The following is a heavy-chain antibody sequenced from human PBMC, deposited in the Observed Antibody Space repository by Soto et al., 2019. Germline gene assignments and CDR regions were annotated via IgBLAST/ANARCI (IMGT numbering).Heavy chain of an antibody. J-gene: IGHJ6*02. D-gene: IGHD5-12*01. CDR1: GFTFSNAW. Sequence: GGSLRLSCAASGFTFSNAWMNWVRQAPGKGLEWVGRIKSKTDGGTTDYAAPVKGRFTISRDDSKNTLYLQMNSLKTEDTAAYYCTTAGFYSGYAVGRDSEDPRKERYYYYGMDVWGQGTTVTVSS. CDR2: IKSKTDGGTT. V-gene: IGHV3-15*07. CDR3: TTAGFYSGYAVGRDSEDPRKERYYYYGMDV.